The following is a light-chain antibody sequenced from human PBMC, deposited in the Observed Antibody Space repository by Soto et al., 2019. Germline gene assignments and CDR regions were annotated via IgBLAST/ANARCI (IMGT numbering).Light chain of an antibody. Sequence: EIVLTPSPATLSLSPGERATLSCRASQSVSSYLAWYQQKPGQAPRLLIYGASSRATGIPDRFSGSGSGTDFTLTISRLEPEDFAVYYCQQYNNWPPITFGQGTRLEIK. J-gene: IGKJ5*01. CDR1: QSVSSY. CDR2: GAS. V-gene: IGKV3-11*01. CDR3: QQYNNWPPIT.